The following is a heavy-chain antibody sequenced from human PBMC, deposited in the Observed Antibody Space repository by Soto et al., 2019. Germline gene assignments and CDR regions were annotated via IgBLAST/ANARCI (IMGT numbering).Heavy chain of an antibody. D-gene: IGHD1-26*01. CDR1: GFTFSRYP. CDR3: ARGVWSYYFDY. Sequence: QVQLVESGGGVVQPGRSLRLSCAASGFTFSRYPMYWVRQAPGKGLEWVAVITYDGNNKYYADSVKGRFTISRDNAKHTLSVQMNNLRPEDAAVYYGARGVWSYYFDYWGQGTLVTVSS. J-gene: IGHJ4*02. CDR2: ITYDGNNK. V-gene: IGHV3-30-3*01.